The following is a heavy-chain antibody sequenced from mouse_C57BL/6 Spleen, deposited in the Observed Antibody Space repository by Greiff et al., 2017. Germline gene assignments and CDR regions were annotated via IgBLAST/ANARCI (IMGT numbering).Heavy chain of an antibody. CDR3: TRKGSNSWFAY. Sequence: VQLQQSGAELVRPGASVTLSCKASCYTFTDYEMHWVKQTPVHGLVWIGAIDPETGGTAYSQKFKGKAILTADKSSSTAYMELRSLTSEDSAVYYCTRKGSNSWFAYWGQGTLVTVSA. V-gene: IGHV1-15*01. CDR2: IDPETGGT. J-gene: IGHJ3*01. D-gene: IGHD2-5*01. CDR1: CYTFTDYE.